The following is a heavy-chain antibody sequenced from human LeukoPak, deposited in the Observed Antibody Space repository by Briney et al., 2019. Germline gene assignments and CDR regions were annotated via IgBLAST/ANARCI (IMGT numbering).Heavy chain of an antibody. CDR2: IYSGGST. V-gene: IGHV3-66*01. D-gene: IGHD4-11*01. CDR3: ARSYSNHLFGMDV. J-gene: IGHJ6*02. Sequence: TGGSLRLSCAASGFIVSSYYMTWVRQAPGKGLEWVSVIYSGGSTYYADSVKGRVAVSRDNSKNTVFLQMNSVRAEDTAVYYCARSYSNHLFGMDVWGQGTTVTVSS. CDR1: GFIVSSYY.